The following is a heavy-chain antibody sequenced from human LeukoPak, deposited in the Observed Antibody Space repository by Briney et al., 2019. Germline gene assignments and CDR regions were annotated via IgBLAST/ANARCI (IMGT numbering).Heavy chain of an antibody. V-gene: IGHV3-23*01. CDR3: AKDITMIVVVMDAFDI. CDR2: ISGSGGST. D-gene: IGHD3-22*01. J-gene: IGHJ3*02. CDR1: GFTFSSYA. Sequence: GSLRLSCAASGFTFSSYAMSWVRQAPGKGLGWVSAISGSGGSTYYADSVKGRFTISRDNSKNTLYLQMNSLRAEDTAVYYCAKDITMIVVVMDAFDIWGQGTMVTVSS.